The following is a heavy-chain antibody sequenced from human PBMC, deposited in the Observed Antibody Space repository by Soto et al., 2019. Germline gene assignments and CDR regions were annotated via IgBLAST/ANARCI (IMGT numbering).Heavy chain of an antibody. CDR1: GFTFSSYP. CDR3: VRGTNGWRGMDY. J-gene: IGHJ4*02. D-gene: IGHD2-8*01. V-gene: IGHV3-74*01. Sequence: GGSLRLSCATSGFTFSSYPIHWVRQAPGKGPVWVSRITEDGSGTTYADSVKGRFTVTRDNAKNTMYLQMSGLGAEDTAVYHCVRGTNGWRGMDYWGQGTLVTVAS. CDR2: ITEDGSGT.